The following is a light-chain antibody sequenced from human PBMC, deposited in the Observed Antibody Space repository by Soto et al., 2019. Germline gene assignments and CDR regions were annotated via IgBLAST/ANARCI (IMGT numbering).Light chain of an antibody. CDR1: QSISSY. CDR3: QQRSTWPFT. CDR2: DAS. Sequence: EIVSTQSPATLSLSPGERATLSCRASQSISSYLAWYQQKPDQAPRLLIYDASNRATGIPARFSGSGSGTDFTLTISSLEPEDFAVYYCQQRSTWPFTFGPGTKVDIK. V-gene: IGKV3-11*01. J-gene: IGKJ3*01.